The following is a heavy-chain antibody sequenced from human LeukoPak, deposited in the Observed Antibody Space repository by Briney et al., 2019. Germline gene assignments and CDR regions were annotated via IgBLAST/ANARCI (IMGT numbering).Heavy chain of an antibody. V-gene: IGHV3-30*19. CDR3: ARDEVGATRRYRPWYFDY. CDR2: ISYDGSNK. D-gene: IGHD1-26*01. CDR1: GFTFSNYG. J-gene: IGHJ4*02. Sequence: GGSLRLSCAASGFTFSNYGMHWVRQAPGKGLEWVAVISYDGSNKYYADSVKGRFTISRDNSKNTLYLQMNSLRAEDTAVYYCARDEVGATRRYRPWYFDYWGQGTLVTVSS.